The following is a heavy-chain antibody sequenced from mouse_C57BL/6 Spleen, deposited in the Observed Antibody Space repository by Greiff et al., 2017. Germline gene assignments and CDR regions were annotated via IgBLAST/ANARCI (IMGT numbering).Heavy chain of an antibody. CDR3: TSSLYGNYVNYFDY. CDR1: GYTFTDYE. CDR2: IDPETGGT. D-gene: IGHD2-1*01. V-gene: IGHV1-15*01. Sequence: VKLQESGAELVRPGASVTLSCKASGYTFTDYEMHWVKQTPVHGLEWIGAIDPETGGTAYNQKFKGKAILTADKSSSTAYMERRSLTSVDSAVYYCTSSLYGNYVNYFDYWGQGTTLTVSS. J-gene: IGHJ2*01.